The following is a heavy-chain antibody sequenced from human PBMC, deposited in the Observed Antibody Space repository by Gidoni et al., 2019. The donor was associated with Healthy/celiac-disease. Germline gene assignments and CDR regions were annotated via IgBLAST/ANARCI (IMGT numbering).Heavy chain of an antibody. CDR2: IYYSGST. D-gene: IGHD3-3*01. Sequence: QVQLQESGPGLVKPSETLSLTCTVSGGSISSYYWSWIRQPPGKGLEWIGYIYYSGSTNYNPSLKSRVTISVDTSKNQFSLKLRSVTAADTAVNYCARPTIFGVVIFEYWGQGTLVTVSS. CDR3: ARPTIFGVVIFEY. J-gene: IGHJ4*02. V-gene: IGHV4-59*01. CDR1: GGSISSYY.